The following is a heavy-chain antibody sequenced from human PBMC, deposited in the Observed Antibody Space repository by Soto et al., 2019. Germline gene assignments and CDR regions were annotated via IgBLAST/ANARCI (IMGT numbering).Heavy chain of an antibody. CDR1: GGSFSGYY. D-gene: IGHD1-26*01. CDR2: INHSGST. Sequence: QVQLQQWGAGLLKPSETLSLTCAVYGGSFSGYYWSWIRQPPGKGLEWIGEINHSGSTNYNPSLKSRVTISVDTSNNQFSLKLSSVTAADTAVYYCARVLVGATVWFDPWGQGTLVTVSS. V-gene: IGHV4-34*01. CDR3: ARVLVGATVWFDP. J-gene: IGHJ5*02.